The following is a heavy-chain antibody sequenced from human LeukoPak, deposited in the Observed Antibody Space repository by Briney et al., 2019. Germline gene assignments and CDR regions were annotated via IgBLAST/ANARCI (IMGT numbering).Heavy chain of an antibody. CDR3: ARAGYCSGGSRYGSDY. V-gene: IGHV3-33*01. CDR1: GVTFSSYG. Sequence: GRSLRLSCAASGVTFSSYGMHWVRQAPGKGLEWVAAIWYDGSIQYYADSVEGRFTISRDNSKNTLYLQMDSLRAEDTAVYYCARAGYCSGGSRYGSDYWGQGTLVSVSS. CDR2: IWYDGSIQ. J-gene: IGHJ4*02. D-gene: IGHD2-15*01.